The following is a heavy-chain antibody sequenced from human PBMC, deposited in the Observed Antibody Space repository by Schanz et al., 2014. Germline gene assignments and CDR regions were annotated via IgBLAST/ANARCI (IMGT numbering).Heavy chain of an antibody. J-gene: IGHJ3*02. Sequence: QVQVVQSGAEVKKPGASVKVSCKASGYTFTDYGVIWVRQAPGQGLEWMGWISPYNGNTNYAQKLQGRVTMTADTSTSTAYMELSSLRSDDTAVYYCARGGGPEDVFDIWGQGTILNVSS. CDR1: GYTFTDYG. V-gene: IGHV1-18*01. CDR3: ARGGGPEDVFDI. D-gene: IGHD5-12*01. CDR2: ISPYNGNT.